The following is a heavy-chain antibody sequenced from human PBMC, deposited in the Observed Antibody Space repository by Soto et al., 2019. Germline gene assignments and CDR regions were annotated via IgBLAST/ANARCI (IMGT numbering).Heavy chain of an antibody. CDR1: GFTFISSF. D-gene: IGHD6-19*01. CDR3: ARYFRGSGRYFFDY. J-gene: IGHJ4*02. CDR2: INQDGGGT. V-gene: IGHV3-7*03. Sequence: ILSCVASGFTFISSFMGGVRQAPGKGLEWVANINQDGGGTYYVDSVEGRFTISRDNAKDSLYLQMNSLRGEDTAVYYCARYFRGSGRYFFDYWGQGTLVTVSS.